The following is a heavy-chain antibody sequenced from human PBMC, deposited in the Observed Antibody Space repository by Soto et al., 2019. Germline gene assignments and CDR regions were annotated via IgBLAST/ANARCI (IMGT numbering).Heavy chain of an antibody. Sequence: PSETLSLTCNVSGGSISIYYWSWIRQPPGKGLEWIGYIYYSGSTNYNPSLKSRVTISVDTSKNQFSLKLSSVTAADTAVYYCARGGYCSSTSCYAWDYYYYYMDVWGKGTTVTVSS. CDR2: IYYSGST. CDR3: ARGGYCSSTSCYAWDYYYYYMDV. CDR1: GGSISIYY. V-gene: IGHV4-59*01. J-gene: IGHJ6*03. D-gene: IGHD2-2*01.